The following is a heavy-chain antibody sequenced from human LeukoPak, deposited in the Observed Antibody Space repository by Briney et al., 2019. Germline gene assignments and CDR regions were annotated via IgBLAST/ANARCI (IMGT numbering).Heavy chain of an antibody. D-gene: IGHD5-12*01. CDR3: ARESTPGPEVATIDY. CDR2: IYYTGST. CDR1: GGSISSSSYY. V-gene: IGHV4-39*07. Sequence: SETLSLTCTVSGGSISSSSYYWDWIRQPPGKGLGWIGTIYYTGSTYYNPSLKSRVTISVDTSKNQFSLKLSSVTAADTAVYYCARESTPGPEVATIDYWGQGTLVTVSS. J-gene: IGHJ4*02.